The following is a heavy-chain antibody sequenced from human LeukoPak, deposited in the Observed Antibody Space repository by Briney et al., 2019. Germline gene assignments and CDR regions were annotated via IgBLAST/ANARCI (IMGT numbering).Heavy chain of an antibody. Sequence: GGSLRLSCAASGFTFSSYAMSWVGQAAGKGLEGVSAISGSGGSTYYADSVKGRFTISRDNSKNTLYLQMNSLRAEDTAVYYCAKGLRGPLIYWGQGTHVTLSS. J-gene: IGHJ4*02. CDR1: GFTFSSYA. D-gene: IGHD5-12*01. CDR2: ISGSGGST. CDR3: AKGLRGPLIY. V-gene: IGHV3-23*01.